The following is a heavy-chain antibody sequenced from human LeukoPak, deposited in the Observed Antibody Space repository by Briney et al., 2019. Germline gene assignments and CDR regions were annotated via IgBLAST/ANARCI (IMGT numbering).Heavy chain of an antibody. D-gene: IGHD6-25*01. Sequence: PSETLSLTCAVSGVSFNDYYWSWVRQTPGKGLEWIGYFYDTRSPKYNPSLERRVTISVDMSRNQFSLNLTSVTAADPAVYYCARGQRSLTYWAKGTLATVSS. J-gene: IGHJ4*02. CDR2: FYDTRSP. V-gene: IGHV4-59*01. CDR1: GVSFNDYY. CDR3: ARGQRSLTY.